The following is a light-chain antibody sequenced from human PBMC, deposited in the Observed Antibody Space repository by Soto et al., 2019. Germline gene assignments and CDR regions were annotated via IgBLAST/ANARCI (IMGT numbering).Light chain of an antibody. CDR3: QQYNNWPRT. V-gene: IGKV3-15*01. Sequence: EIVMTQSPATLSVSPGERATLSCRASQSVSSNLAWYQQKPGQAPRLLIYGASTRATGIPARFSGSGSGTEVTLTISRRQSEDFAVYYCQQYNNWPRTFGQGTKVEIK. J-gene: IGKJ1*01. CDR1: QSVSSN. CDR2: GAS.